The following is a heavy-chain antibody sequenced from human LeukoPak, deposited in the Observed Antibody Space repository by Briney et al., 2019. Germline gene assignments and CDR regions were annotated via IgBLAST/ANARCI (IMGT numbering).Heavy chain of an antibody. D-gene: IGHD6-13*01. J-gene: IGHJ5*02. Sequence: GGSLRLSCAASGFTFSSYAMNWVRQAPGKGLEWVSVISGSADSTYYADSVKGRFTISRDNSKNMVYLQMNSLRADDTAVYYCAKGTIATAVRSWFDPWGQGTLATVSS. CDR1: GFTFSSYA. V-gene: IGHV3-23*01. CDR2: ISGSADST. CDR3: AKGTIATAVRSWFDP.